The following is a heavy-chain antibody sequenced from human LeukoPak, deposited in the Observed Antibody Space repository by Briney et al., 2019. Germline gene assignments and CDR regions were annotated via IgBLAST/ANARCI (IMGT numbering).Heavy chain of an antibody. Sequence: GGALRLSCAVSEFTFSNFAMCWVRQAPGKGLEWVSTISVSGDNTYYADSVKGQFNISSDNSEHTQSPNITTQRAEDTDVYYCTKDVLQTFFFDSSSYYSDAFGMWGQGTMVTVSP. J-gene: IGHJ3*02. CDR2: ISVSGDNT. CDR3: TKDVLQTFFFDSSSYYSDAFGM. V-gene: IGHV3-23*01. D-gene: IGHD3-22*01. CDR1: EFTFSNFA.